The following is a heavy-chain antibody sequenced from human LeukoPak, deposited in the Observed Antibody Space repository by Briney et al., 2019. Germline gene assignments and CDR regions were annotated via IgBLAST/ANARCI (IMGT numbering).Heavy chain of an antibody. V-gene: IGHV3-74*01. CDR3: ARDLGGYNWNDASYYGMDV. CDR2: ITNDGSST. D-gene: IGHD1-20*01. CDR1: GFTFSSYT. J-gene: IGHJ6*02. Sequence: GGSLRLSCSVFGFTFSSYTMHWVRQAPGKGLVWVSRITNDGSSTTYADSVKGRFTISRDNAKNSLYLQMNSLRAEDTAVYYCARDLGGYNWNDASYYGMDVWGQGTTVTVSS.